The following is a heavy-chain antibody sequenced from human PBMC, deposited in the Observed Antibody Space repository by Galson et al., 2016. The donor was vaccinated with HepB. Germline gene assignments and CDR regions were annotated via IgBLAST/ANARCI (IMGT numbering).Heavy chain of an antibody. Sequence: SLRLSCASSGFTFSTYAMSWVRQVPGKGLEWVSSVSGSGGTSYADSVKGRFTISRDNSKNTLYLQMNSLRVEDTAVYYCTKGRGAGYNGKEWNVEYWGQGILATVSS. D-gene: IGHD5-12*01. CDR2: VSGSGGT. CDR3: TKGRGAGYNGKEWNVEY. CDR1: GFTFSTYA. J-gene: IGHJ4*02. V-gene: IGHV3-23*01.